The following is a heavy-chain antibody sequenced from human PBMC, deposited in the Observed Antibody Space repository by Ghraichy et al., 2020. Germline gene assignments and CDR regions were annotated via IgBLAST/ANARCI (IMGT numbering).Heavy chain of an antibody. CDR2: YGGRADST. Sequence: GGSLRLSCVASGFAVNHYAMTWVRQSPEKGLEWVSSYGGRADSTFYADSVKGRFTISTDSSSNTAFLQMNSLRVDDTAVYYCARDQRYASFDSWGRGTLVTVSS. J-gene: IGHJ4*02. V-gene: IGHV3-23*01. CDR1: GFAVNHYA. CDR3: ARDQRYASFDS. D-gene: IGHD3-16*01.